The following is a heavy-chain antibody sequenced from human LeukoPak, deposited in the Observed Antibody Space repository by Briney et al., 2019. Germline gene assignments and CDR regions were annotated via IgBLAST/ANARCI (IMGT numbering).Heavy chain of an antibody. CDR1: GYSFTDYY. D-gene: IGHD3-10*01. J-gene: IGHJ4*02. V-gene: IGHV1-8*03. Sequence: ASVKVSCKASGYSFTDYYIHWVRQATGQGLEWMGWMNPNSGNTGYAQKFQGRVTITRNTSISTVYMELSSLRSEDTAVYYCARGSTMVRGVIITNFDYWGQGTLVTVSS. CDR2: MNPNSGNT. CDR3: ARGSTMVRGVIITNFDY.